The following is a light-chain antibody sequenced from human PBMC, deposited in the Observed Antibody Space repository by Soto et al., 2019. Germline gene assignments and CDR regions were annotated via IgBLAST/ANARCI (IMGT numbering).Light chain of an antibody. Sequence: IQMTQSPNTLSASVGDSVAVTCRASQRIATWLAWYQHQPGSAPKLLIYGASTLQSGVPSRFSGSGSGAEFTLTIDNLQPEDFATYYCQQYHLYWTFGPGTKVDIK. V-gene: IGKV1-5*01. CDR1: QRIATW. J-gene: IGKJ1*01. CDR3: QQYHLYWT. CDR2: GAS.